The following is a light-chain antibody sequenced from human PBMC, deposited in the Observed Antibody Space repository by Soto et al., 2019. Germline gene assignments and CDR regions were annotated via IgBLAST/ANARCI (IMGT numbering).Light chain of an antibody. J-gene: IGKJ4*01. CDR3: QQRKT. V-gene: IGKV3-11*01. Sequence: ELVLTQSPATLSLSPGERATLSCRASKSVSSSLAWYQQKPGQAPRLLISDASNRATGVPARFSGSGSGTDFTLTITSLEPADFAVYYCQQRKTFGGGTKVEIK. CDR2: DAS. CDR1: KSVSSS.